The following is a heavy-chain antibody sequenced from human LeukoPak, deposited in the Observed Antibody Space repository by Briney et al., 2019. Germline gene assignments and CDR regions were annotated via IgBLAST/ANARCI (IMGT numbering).Heavy chain of an antibody. CDR3: ARAVVTRNNWFDP. Sequence: PSETLSLTCTVSGGSISSYYWSWIRQPPGKGLEWIGYIYYSGSTNYNPSLKSRVTISVDTSKNQFSLKLSSVTAADTAVYYCARAVVTRNNWFDPWGQGTLVTVSS. D-gene: IGHD4-23*01. CDR1: GGSISSYY. J-gene: IGHJ5*02. V-gene: IGHV4-59*12. CDR2: IYYSGST.